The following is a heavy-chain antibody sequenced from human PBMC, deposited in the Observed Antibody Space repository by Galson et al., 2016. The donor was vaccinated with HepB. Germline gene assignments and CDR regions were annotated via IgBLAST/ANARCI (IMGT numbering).Heavy chain of an antibody. V-gene: IGHV4-59*01. CDR2: IYYSGST. CDR3: ARTNYGDDVFEI. Sequence: SETLSLTCTVSGGAINSYYWSWIRQPPGKGPEWIGYIYYSGSTYYKSSLESRVTISVDTSKNQFSLRLSSVTAADTAVYYCARTNYGDDVFEIWGQGTMVTVSS. CDR1: GGAINSYY. J-gene: IGHJ3*02. D-gene: IGHD4-17*01.